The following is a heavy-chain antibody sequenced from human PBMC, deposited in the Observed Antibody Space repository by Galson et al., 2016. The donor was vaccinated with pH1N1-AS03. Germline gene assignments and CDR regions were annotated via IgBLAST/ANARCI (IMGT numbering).Heavy chain of an antibody. CDR2: ISPTGP. J-gene: IGHJ4*02. CDR1: GFIFSNYA. CDR3: AREINYGRGWYSVDY. Sequence: SLRLSCAASGFIFSNYAMTWVRQAPGKGLEWVSAISPTGPHYAVSVKGRFTISRDNSKNTAYLQMNSLRVEDTAFYFCAREINYGRGWYSVDYWGQGTLVTVPS. V-gene: IGHV3-23*01. D-gene: IGHD6-19*01.